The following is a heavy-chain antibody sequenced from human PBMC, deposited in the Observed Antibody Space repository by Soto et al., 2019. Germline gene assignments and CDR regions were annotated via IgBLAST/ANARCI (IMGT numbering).Heavy chain of an antibody. Sequence: ASVKVSCKASGYTFTSYAMHWVRQAPGQRLEWMGWINAGNGNTKYSQKFQGRVTITRDTSASTAYMELSSLRSEDTAVYYCAGGKYCGGGSCYAVILIAYWGQGPRVTVSS. J-gene: IGHJ4*02. CDR3: AGGKYCGGGSCYAVILIAY. D-gene: IGHD2-15*01. CDR1: GYTFTSYA. CDR2: INAGNGNT. V-gene: IGHV1-3*01.